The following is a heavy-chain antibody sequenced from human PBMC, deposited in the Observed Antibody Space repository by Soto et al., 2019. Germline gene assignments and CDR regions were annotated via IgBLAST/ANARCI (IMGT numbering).Heavy chain of an antibody. V-gene: IGHV3-30*18. CDR2: MSSDGSKI. CDR3: AKDEGVGGTLGLFDY. CDR1: GFDFTYYA. J-gene: IGHJ4*02. D-gene: IGHD1-26*01. Sequence: QVQLVESGGGAVQPGESLRLSCVASGFDFTYYAMHWVRQAPGKGLESVAVMSSDGSKIHHTDSVKGRFTISRDNSKTTLYLQMNSLRKEDTAVYFCAKDEGVGGTLGLFDYWGQGNLVSVSS.